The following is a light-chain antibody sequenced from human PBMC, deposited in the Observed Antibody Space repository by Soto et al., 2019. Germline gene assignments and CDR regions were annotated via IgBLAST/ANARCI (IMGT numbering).Light chain of an antibody. CDR3: QQANSFPPFT. Sequence: DIPMTQSPSSLSASVGDRATFTCGPSKSFSQYLAWYQQKPGKAPNLLIYDASTLQGGIPSRFSGSGSGTDFTLTISSLQPEDFATYYCQQANSFPPFTFGPGTKVDIK. CDR1: KSFSQY. J-gene: IGKJ3*01. V-gene: IGKV1-12*01. CDR2: DAS.